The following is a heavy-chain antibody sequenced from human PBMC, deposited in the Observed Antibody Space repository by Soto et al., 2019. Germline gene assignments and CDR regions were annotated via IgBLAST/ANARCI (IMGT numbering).Heavy chain of an antibody. V-gene: IGHV4-39*01. J-gene: IGHJ6*02. Sequence: QLRLQESGPGLVKPSETLSLTCTVSGGSISSSSYYWGWIRQPPGKGLEWIGSIYYSGSTYYNPSLKSRVTISVDTYKAQFSLKLSSVTGADTAVYYCASPGYSSGWSHYYYYYYSMDVWGQGTTVTVSS. CDR1: GGSISSSSYY. D-gene: IGHD6-19*01. CDR2: IYYSGST. CDR3: ASPGYSSGWSHYYYYYYSMDV.